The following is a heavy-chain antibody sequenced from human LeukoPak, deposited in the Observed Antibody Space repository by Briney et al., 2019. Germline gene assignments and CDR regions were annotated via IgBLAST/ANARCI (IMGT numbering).Heavy chain of an antibody. CDR3: ARLSHCSSASCYTSYFDS. Sequence: SETLSLSCTVSGGSISSSDTYWRWIRQPPGKGLEWIGSISYMGGPYHNPSLRSRVTMSVDTSKNQFSLNLSSVTAADTAVYYCARLSHCSSASCYTSYFDSWGQGTLVTVSS. CDR1: GGSISSSDTY. CDR2: ISYMGGP. D-gene: IGHD2-2*02. V-gene: IGHV4-39*07. J-gene: IGHJ4*02.